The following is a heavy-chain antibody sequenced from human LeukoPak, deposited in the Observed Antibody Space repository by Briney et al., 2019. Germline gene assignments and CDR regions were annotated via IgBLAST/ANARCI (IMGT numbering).Heavy chain of an antibody. CDR2: INWNGGST. D-gene: IGHD5-24*01. V-gene: IGHV3-20*04. J-gene: IGHJ4*02. CDR1: GFTFSSYE. Sequence: GGFLRLSCAACGFTFSSYEMNWVRQAPGKGLEWVSGINWNGGSTGYADSVKGRFTISRDNAKNSLYLQMNSLRAEDTALYYCARDPGGDGYNTNFDYWGQGTVVTVSS. CDR3: ARDPGGDGYNTNFDY.